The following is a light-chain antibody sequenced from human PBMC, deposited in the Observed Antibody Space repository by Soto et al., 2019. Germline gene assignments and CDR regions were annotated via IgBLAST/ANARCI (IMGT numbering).Light chain of an antibody. V-gene: IGKV3-15*01. CDR3: QQYNNWPLT. CDR1: QSVSIN. CDR2: GAS. J-gene: IGKJ4*01. Sequence: EIMMTQSPAILSVSPGERATLSCRASQSVSINLAWYQQKPDQVPRLLIYGASSRATSIPARFSGSGSGTDVTLTISSLQSEDFAVYYCQQYNNWPLTFGGGTKVEI.